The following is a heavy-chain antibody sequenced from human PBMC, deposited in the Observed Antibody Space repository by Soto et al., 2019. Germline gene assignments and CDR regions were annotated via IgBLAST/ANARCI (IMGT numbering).Heavy chain of an antibody. CDR2: LFFSENT. CDR1: GGSIGGYY. CDR3: AKVRPRSSGYDVRYYGMDV. J-gene: IGHJ6*02. D-gene: IGHD5-12*01. Sequence: PSETLSLTCTVSGGSIGGYYWSWFRQPPGQGLEWIGYLFFSENTIYNPSLESRVTMSVDASKNQFSLRLDSVTAADTAVYYCAKVRPRSSGYDVRYYGMDVWGHGTTVTVSS. V-gene: IGHV4-59*01.